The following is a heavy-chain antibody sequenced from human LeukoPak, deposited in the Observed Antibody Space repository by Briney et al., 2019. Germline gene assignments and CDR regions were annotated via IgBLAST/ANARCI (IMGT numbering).Heavy chain of an antibody. V-gene: IGHV4-39*01. D-gene: IGHD3-9*01. J-gene: IGHJ5*02. CDR3: ARLPTGYPNWFDP. Sequence: SETLSLTCTVSGGSITCSSYNWGWIRQPPGKGLEWIGTIYYTGRTFYNPSLNSRVTMSVDTSKNQFSLKLSSVTAPDTAVYYCARLPTGYPNWFDPWGQGTLVTVSS. CDR1: GGSITCSSYN. CDR2: IYYTGRT.